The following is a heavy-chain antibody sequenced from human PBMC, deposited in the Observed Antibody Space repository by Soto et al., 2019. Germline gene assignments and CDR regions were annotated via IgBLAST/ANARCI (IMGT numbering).Heavy chain of an antibody. J-gene: IGHJ4*02. CDR3: ARAVRAAAGDYYFDY. V-gene: IGHV1-8*01. Sequence: GASVKVSCKASGYTFTSYDMNWVRQATGQGLEWMGWMNPNSGNTGYAQRFQGRVTMTSNTSISTAYMELSSLRSEDTAVFYCARAVRAAAGDYYFDYWSQGTLVTVSS. CDR1: GYTFTSYD. CDR2: MNPNSGNT. D-gene: IGHD6-13*01.